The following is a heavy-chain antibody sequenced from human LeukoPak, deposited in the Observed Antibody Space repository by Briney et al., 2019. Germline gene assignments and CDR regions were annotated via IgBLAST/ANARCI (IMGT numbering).Heavy chain of an antibody. CDR3: AKRAAFWSGYYYYFAY. V-gene: IGHV3-30*04. Sequence: GGSLRLSCAASRFTFSSYAMHWVRQAPGKGLEWVAVISYDGSNKYYADSVKGRFTISIDNSKNTLYLQMNSVRAEDTAVYYCAKRAAFWSGYYYYFAYWGQGTLVTVSS. D-gene: IGHD3-3*01. J-gene: IGHJ4*02. CDR2: ISYDGSNK. CDR1: RFTFSSYA.